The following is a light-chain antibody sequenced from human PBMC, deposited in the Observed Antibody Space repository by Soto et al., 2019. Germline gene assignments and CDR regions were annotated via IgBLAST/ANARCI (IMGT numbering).Light chain of an antibody. CDR3: CSYAGSSPFVV. Sequence: QSALTQPASVSGSPGQSITISCTGTSSDVGSYNLVSWYQQHPGKAPKLMIYEGSKWPSGVSNRFFGSKSGNTASLTISGLQPEDEADYYCCSYAGSSPFVVFGGGTKLTVL. V-gene: IGLV2-23*03. CDR2: EGS. CDR1: SSDVGSYNL. J-gene: IGLJ2*01.